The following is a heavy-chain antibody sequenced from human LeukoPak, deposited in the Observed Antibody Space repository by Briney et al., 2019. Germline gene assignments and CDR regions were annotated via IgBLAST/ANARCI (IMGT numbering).Heavy chain of an antibody. D-gene: IGHD3-3*01. CDR2: IYYSGST. J-gene: IGHJ4*02. CDR3: ARGHVTILGLFDY. Sequence: SETLSLTCTVSGGSISSGDYYWSWIRQPPGKGLEWIGYIYYSGSTYYNPSLKSRVTISVDTSKNQFSLKLSSVTAADTAVYYCARGHVTILGLFDYWGQGTLVTVSS. V-gene: IGHV4-30-4*02. CDR1: GGSISSGDYY.